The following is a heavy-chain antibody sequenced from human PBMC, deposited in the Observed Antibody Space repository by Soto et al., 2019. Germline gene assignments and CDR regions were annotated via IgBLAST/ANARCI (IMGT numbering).Heavy chain of an antibody. CDR1: GYTFTSYG. J-gene: IGHJ6*02. CDR2: ISAYNGNT. CDR3: ARDQIVVVPAANNYYYGMDV. Sequence: ASVKVSCKASGYTFTSYGISWVRQAPGQGLEWMGWISAYNGNTNYAQKLQGRVTMTTDTSTSTAYMELRSLRSDDTAVYYCARDQIVVVPAANNYYYGMDVWGQGTTVTVSS. V-gene: IGHV1-18*01. D-gene: IGHD2-2*01.